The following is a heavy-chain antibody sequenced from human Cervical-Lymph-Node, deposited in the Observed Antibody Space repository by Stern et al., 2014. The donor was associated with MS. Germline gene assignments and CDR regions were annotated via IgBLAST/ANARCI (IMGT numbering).Heavy chain of an antibody. V-gene: IGHV3-33*01. Sequence: VQLVQSGGGVVQPGRSLRLSCAASGFSFSRYAMHWVRQAPGKGLEWVALIWYDGSNPSYASSVPARFTISRDNFKNTLYLQMNSLRAEAPAVYYCSSAYSSSHYYFDYWGQGTLVTVSS. CDR1: GFSFSRYA. CDR2: IWYDGSNP. CDR3: SSAYSSSHYYFDY. J-gene: IGHJ4*02. D-gene: IGHD6-13*01.